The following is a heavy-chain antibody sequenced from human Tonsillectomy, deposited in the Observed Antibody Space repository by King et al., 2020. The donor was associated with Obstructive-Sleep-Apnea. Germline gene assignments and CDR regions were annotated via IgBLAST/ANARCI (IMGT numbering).Heavy chain of an antibody. J-gene: IGHJ4*02. CDR1: GFTFSSYA. Sequence: VQLVESGGGLVQPGGSLRLSCAASGFTFSSYAMTCVRQAPGKWREVVSTISDSGGSTYYADSVKGRFTISRDNSKNTLYLQMDSLRAEDTAMYYCAKSTSGTYRSFDYWGQGTLVTVSS. CDR3: AKSTSGTYRSFDY. CDR2: ISDSGGST. V-gene: IGHV3-23*04. D-gene: IGHD3-10*01.